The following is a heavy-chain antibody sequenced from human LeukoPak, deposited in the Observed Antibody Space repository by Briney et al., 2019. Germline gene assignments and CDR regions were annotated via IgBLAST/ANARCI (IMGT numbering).Heavy chain of an antibody. CDR1: GFTFSSYS. CDR2: INWNGGST. D-gene: IGHD3-16*02. Sequence: GGSLRLSCAASGFTFSSYSMNWVRQAPGKGLEWVSGINWNGGSTDYADSVKGRFTISRDNAKNSLYLQMNSLRAEDTAVYYCASSYDYVWGSYRNDAFDIWGQGTMVTVSS. J-gene: IGHJ3*02. V-gene: IGHV3-20*04. CDR3: ASSYDYVWGSYRNDAFDI.